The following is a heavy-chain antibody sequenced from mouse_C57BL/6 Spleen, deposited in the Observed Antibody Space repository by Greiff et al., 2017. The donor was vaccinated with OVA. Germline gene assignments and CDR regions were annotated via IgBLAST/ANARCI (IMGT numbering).Heavy chain of an antibody. CDR3: ARWDSNYVGYFDY. V-gene: IGHV1-53*01. D-gene: IGHD2-5*01. Sequence: QVQLQQPGTELVKPGASVKLSCKASGYTFTSYWMHWVKQRPGQGLEWIGNINPSNGGTNYNEKFKSKATLTVDKSSSTAYMQLSSLTSEDSAVYDCARWDSNYVGYFDYWGQGTTLTVSS. CDR2: INPSNGGT. J-gene: IGHJ2*01. CDR1: GYTFTSYW.